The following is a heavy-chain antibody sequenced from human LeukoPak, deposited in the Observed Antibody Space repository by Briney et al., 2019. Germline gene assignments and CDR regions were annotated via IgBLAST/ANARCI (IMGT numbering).Heavy chain of an antibody. J-gene: IGHJ4*02. CDR1: GISLSNYA. D-gene: IGHD3-10*01. CDR3: AKRGVVIRGIVVIGHHQEAYHYDF. Sequence: GGSLRLSCVVSGISLSNYAMTWVRQAPGKGLEWVSYISERGGSTTYADSVKGRFTISRDTSLNTLYLQMNNLRAEDTAVYFCAKRGVVIRGIVVIGHHQEAYHYDFWGQGVLVTVSS. CDR2: ISERGGST. V-gene: IGHV3-23*01.